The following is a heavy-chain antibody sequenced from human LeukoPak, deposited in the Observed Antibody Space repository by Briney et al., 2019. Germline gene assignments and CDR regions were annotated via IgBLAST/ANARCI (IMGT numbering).Heavy chain of an antibody. CDR3: ARSLHIGLEGLYYFDY. Sequence: ASVKVSCKASGYTFTGYYMHWVRQAPGQGLEWMGWINPNSGGTNYAQKFQGWVTMTRDTSISTAYMELSRLRSDDTAVYYCARSLHIGLEGLYYFDYGAQEPLATVSS. V-gene: IGHV1-2*04. CDR2: INPNSGGT. D-gene: IGHD3-3*01. CDR1: GYTFTGYY. J-gene: IGHJ4*02.